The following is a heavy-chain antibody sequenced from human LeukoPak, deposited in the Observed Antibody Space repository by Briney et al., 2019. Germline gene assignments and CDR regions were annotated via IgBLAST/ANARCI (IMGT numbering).Heavy chain of an antibody. J-gene: IGHJ4*02. Sequence: GGSLRLSCAAPGFTFSTYAMHWVRQAPGKGLQYVSAITSNGGSTYYADSVKGRFTISRDNSKNTLYLQMSSLRAEDTAVYYCVRGRGVNDYWGPGTLVTVSS. CDR2: ITSNGGST. CDR1: GFTFSTYA. D-gene: IGHD3-10*01. CDR3: VRGRGVNDY. V-gene: IGHV3-64D*06.